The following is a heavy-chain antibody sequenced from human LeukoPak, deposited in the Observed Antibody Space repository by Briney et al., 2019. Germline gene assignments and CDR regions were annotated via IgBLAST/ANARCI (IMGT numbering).Heavy chain of an antibody. J-gene: IGHJ4*02. V-gene: IGHV3-33*06. Sequence: PGRSLRLSCAASGFTFSSYGMHWVRQAPGKGLEWVAVIWYDGSNKYYADSVKGRFTISRDNSKNTLYLQMNSLRAEDTAVYYCAKEKWDYDSSGYLFDYWGQGTLVTVSS. CDR1: GFTFSSYG. D-gene: IGHD3-22*01. CDR3: AKEKWDYDSSGYLFDY. CDR2: IWYDGSNK.